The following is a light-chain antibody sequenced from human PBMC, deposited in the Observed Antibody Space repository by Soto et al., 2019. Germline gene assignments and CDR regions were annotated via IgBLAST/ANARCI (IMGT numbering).Light chain of an antibody. J-gene: IGKJ4*01. CDR1: QSLLHSNGYNY. Sequence: DTVMTQSPLSLPVTPGEPASISWRSSQSLLHSNGYNYLDWYLQKPGQSPQLLIYLGSNRASGVPDRFSGSGLGTDFTLQISRVEAEDVWVYYCMQTLQIPPTFGGRTKLEIK. CDR2: LGS. CDR3: MQTLQIPPT. V-gene: IGKV2-28*01.